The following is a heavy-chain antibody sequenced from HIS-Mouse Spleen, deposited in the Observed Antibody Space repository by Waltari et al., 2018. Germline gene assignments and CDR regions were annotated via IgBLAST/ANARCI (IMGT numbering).Heavy chain of an antibody. CDR3: AREIPYSSSWYDWYFDL. Sequence: QLQLQESGPGLVKPSEPLSLTCTVSGGSISSSSYYWGWTRQPPGKGLGWIGSIYYSGSTYYNPSLKSRVTISVDTSKNQFSLKLSSVTAADTAVYYCAREIPYSSSWYDWYFDLWGRGTLVTVSS. J-gene: IGHJ2*01. CDR1: GGSISSSSYY. D-gene: IGHD6-13*01. CDR2: IYYSGST. V-gene: IGHV4-39*07.